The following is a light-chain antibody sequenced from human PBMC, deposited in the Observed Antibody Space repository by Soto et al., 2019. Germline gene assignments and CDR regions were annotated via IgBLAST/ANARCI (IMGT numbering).Light chain of an antibody. Sequence: DIQMTQSPSTLSASVGDRVTITCRASQRIRNWLAWYQQKPGKAPKLLIFKASTLARGVPARFSGSGSGTEFALTISSLQPDDFATYSCQQYYSYPRTFGQGTKVDIK. CDR2: KAS. CDR3: QQYYSYPRT. V-gene: IGKV1-5*03. CDR1: QRIRNW. J-gene: IGKJ1*01.